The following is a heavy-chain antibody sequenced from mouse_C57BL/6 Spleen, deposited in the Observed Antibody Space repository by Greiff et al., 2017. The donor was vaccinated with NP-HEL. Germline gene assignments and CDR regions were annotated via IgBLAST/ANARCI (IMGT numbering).Heavy chain of an antibody. J-gene: IGHJ3*01. CDR2: IWSGGST. CDR1: GFSLTSYG. CDR3: ARGDYYSPWFAY. Sequence: VQLQQSGPGLVQPSQSLSITCTVSGFSLTSYGVHWVRQSPGKGLEWLGVIWSGGSTDYNAAFISRLSISKDNSKSQVFFKMNSLQADDTAIYYCARGDYYSPWFAYWGQGTLVTVSA. V-gene: IGHV2-2*01. D-gene: IGHD2-12*01.